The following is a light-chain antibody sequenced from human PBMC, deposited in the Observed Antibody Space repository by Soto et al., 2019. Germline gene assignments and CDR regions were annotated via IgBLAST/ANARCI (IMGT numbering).Light chain of an antibody. CDR3: DQCSSPATI. CDR1: QTISSW. V-gene: IGKV1-5*03. Sequence: RASQTISSWLAWYQQKPGKAPKLLIYDASTLKSGVPSRFSGSRSGTDFTLTMTRLHPEDFAPYYCDQCSSPATIFGLGTKVDIK. CDR2: DAS. J-gene: IGKJ1*01.